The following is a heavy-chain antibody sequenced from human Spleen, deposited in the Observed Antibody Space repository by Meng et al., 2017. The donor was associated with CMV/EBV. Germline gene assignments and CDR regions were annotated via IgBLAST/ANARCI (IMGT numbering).Heavy chain of an antibody. D-gene: IGHD5-12*01. J-gene: IGHJ4*02. CDR2: IYSDGSSS. CDR1: RFAFSTYW. CDR3: ARDKGPAYRNSGYDYVGL. V-gene: IGHV3-74*01. Sequence: GESLKISCAASRFAFSTYWMNWVHQVPGKGLVWVALIYSDGSSSRYADSVKGRFTISRDNAKNTVYLQMNSLRAEDTAVYYCARDKGPAYRNSGYDYVGLWGPGTWVTVSS.